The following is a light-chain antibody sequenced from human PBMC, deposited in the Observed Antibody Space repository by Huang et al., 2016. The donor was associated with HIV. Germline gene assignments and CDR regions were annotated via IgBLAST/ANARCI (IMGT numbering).Light chain of an antibody. Sequence: DIQMTQSPSSLSAPVGDRVTITCQASQDIAAYLNWYQQKPGKAPKLLIHTASNLETGVPSRFRGSGSGTHFTFTISSLQPEDIGAYYCQQYKNVPITFGQGTRLEIK. CDR2: TAS. CDR3: QQYKNVPIT. CDR1: QDIAAY. J-gene: IGKJ5*01. V-gene: IGKV1-33*01.